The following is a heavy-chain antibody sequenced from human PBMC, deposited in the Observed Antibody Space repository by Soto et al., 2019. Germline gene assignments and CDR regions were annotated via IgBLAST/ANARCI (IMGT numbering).Heavy chain of an antibody. D-gene: IGHD1-26*01. CDR2: IYYSGST. J-gene: IGHJ4*02. CDR3: ARDSGSYHPFYFDY. V-gene: IGHV4-59*01. CDR1: GGSISSYY. Sequence: SETLSLTCTVSGGSISSYYWSWIRQPPGKGLEWIGYIYYSGSTNYNPSLKSRVTISVDTPKNQFSLKLSSVTAADTAVYYCARDSGSYHPFYFDYWGQGTLVTVSS.